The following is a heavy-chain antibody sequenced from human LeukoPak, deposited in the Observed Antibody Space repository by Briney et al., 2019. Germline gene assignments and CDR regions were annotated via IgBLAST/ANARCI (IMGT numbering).Heavy chain of an antibody. D-gene: IGHD6-13*01. Sequence: ASVKVSCKVSGYTLTELSMHWVRQAPGKGLEWMGGFDPEDGETIFAQKFQGRVTMTEDTSTDTAYMELSSLRSEDTAVYYCATGASSWFHFDYWGQGTLVTVSS. V-gene: IGHV1-24*01. J-gene: IGHJ4*02. CDR1: GYTLTELS. CDR3: ATGASSWFHFDY. CDR2: FDPEDGET.